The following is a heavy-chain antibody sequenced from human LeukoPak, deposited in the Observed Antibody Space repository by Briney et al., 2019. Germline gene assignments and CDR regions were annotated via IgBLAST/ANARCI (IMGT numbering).Heavy chain of an antibody. D-gene: IGHD5-18*01. Sequence: SETLSLTCTVSGGSISSNYWSWIRQPPGKGLEWIGYIYYSGSTNYNPSLKSRVTISVDTSKNQFSLKLSSVTAADTAAYYCARDRGGQYSYGREFDYWGQGTLVTVSS. CDR2: IYYSGST. J-gene: IGHJ4*02. CDR1: GGSISSNY. CDR3: ARDRGGQYSYGREFDY. V-gene: IGHV4-59*01.